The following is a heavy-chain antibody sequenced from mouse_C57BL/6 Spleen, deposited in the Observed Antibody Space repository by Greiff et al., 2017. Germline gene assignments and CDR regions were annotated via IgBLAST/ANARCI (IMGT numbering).Heavy chain of an antibody. CDR2: IHPNSGST. CDR3: AREGGTAQATDLYFDY. Sequence: QVQLQQPGAELVKPGASVKLSCKASGYTFTSYWMHWVKQRPGQGLEWIGMIHPNSGSTNYNEKFKSKATLTVDKSSSTAYMQLSSLTSEDSAVYYCAREGGTAQATDLYFDYWGQGTTLTVSS. J-gene: IGHJ2*01. V-gene: IGHV1-64*01. CDR1: GYTFTSYW. D-gene: IGHD3-1*01.